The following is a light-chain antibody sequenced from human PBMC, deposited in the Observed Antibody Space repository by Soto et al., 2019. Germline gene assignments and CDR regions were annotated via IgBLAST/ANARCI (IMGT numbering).Light chain of an antibody. V-gene: IGKV3-20*01. CDR2: GAS. Sequence: EIVLTQSPGTLSLSPGERATHSCRASQSVSSSYLAWYQQKPGQAPRLLIYGASSRATGIPDRFRGSGSGTDFTLTISRLEPEDFAVYYCQQYGSSPRTFGQGTKVDIK. CDR3: QQYGSSPRT. J-gene: IGKJ1*01. CDR1: QSVSSSY.